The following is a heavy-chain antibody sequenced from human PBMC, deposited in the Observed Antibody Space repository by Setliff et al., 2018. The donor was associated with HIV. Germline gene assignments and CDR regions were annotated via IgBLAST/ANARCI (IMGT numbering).Heavy chain of an antibody. V-gene: IGHV4-4*09. CDR3: ARHPRHYNILTGYRYYYMDV. J-gene: IGHJ6*03. D-gene: IGHD3-9*01. CDR1: GGSISSYY. CDR2: IYSTGST. Sequence: SETLSLTCTVSGGSISSYYWSWIRQPPGKGLEWIGYIYSTGSTKYNPSLKSRVTMSLDTSKTQYSLKLNSVTAADTAVYYCARHPRHYNILTGYRYYYMDVWGKGTTVTVSS.